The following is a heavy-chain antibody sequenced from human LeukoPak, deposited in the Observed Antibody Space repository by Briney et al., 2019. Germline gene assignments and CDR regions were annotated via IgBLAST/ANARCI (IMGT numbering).Heavy chain of an antibody. CDR1: GFTFSSYA. CDR3: ARDPRGSPYYFGY. CDR2: ISYDGTNK. V-gene: IGHV3-30-3*01. Sequence: GGSLRLSCAASGFTFSSYAIHWVRQAPGKGLEWVAVISYDGTNKNYADSVKGRFTISRDNSKNTVYLQMNSLRVEDAAVYYCARDPRGSPYYFGYWGQGTLVTVSS. D-gene: IGHD1-26*01. J-gene: IGHJ4*02.